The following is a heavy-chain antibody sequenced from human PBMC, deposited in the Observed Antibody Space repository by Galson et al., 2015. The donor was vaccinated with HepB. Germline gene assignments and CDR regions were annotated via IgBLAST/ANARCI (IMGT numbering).Heavy chain of an antibody. J-gene: IGHJ4*02. CDR2: ISSNGGST. CDR1: GFTFSSYA. CDR3: ARAVLLWFGELIQPADY. V-gene: IGHV3-64*01. Sequence: SLRLSCAASGFTFSSYAMHWVRQAPGKGLEYVSAISSNGGSTYYANSVKGRFTISRDNSKNTLYLQMGSLRAEDMAVYYCARAVLLWFGELIQPADYWGQGTLVTVSS. D-gene: IGHD3-10*01.